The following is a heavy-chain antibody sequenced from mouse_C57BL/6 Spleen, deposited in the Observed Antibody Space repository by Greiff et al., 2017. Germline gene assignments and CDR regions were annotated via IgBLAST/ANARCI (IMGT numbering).Heavy chain of an antibody. V-gene: IGHV7-3*01. CDR1: GFTFTDYY. CDR2: IRNKANGYTT. CDR3: ARYSGSYFDY. D-gene: IGHD1-1*01. J-gene: IGHJ2*01. Sequence: EVKLMESGGGLVQPGGSLRLSCAASGFTFTDYYMSWVRQPPGKALEWLGFIRNKANGYTTEYSAAVKGRFTISRDNSQSILYLQMNALRAEDSATYYCARYSGSYFDYWGQGTTLTVSS.